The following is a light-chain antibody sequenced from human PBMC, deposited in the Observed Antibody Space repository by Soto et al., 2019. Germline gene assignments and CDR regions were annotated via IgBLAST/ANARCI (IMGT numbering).Light chain of an antibody. V-gene: IGKV3-20*01. CDR1: QSVSSSY. CDR3: QQYGGSPIT. CDR2: GAS. Sequence: ETVLTQSPATLSVSPVERATLSCRASQSVSSSYLAWYQQKPGQAPRLLFYGASSRATGVPDRFSGSGSGTDFTLTISRLEPEDFALYFCQQYGGSPITFGLGTRLEIK. J-gene: IGKJ5*01.